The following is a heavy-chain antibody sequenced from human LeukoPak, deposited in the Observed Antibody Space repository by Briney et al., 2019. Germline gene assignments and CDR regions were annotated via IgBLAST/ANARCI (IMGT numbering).Heavy chain of an antibody. V-gene: IGHV3-21*01. D-gene: IGHD3-10*01. Sequence: GGSLRLSCAASGFTFSSYSMNWVRQAPGKGLEWVSSISSSSSYIYYADSVKGRFTISRDNAKNSLYLQMNSLRAEDTAVYYCARLGYGSDNWFDPWGQGTLVTVSS. CDR2: ISSSSSYI. J-gene: IGHJ5*02. CDR1: GFTFSSYS. CDR3: ARLGYGSDNWFDP.